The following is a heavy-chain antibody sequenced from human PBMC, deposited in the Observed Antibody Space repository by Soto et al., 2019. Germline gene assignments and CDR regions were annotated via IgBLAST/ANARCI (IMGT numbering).Heavy chain of an antibody. V-gene: IGHV3-30-3*01. D-gene: IGHD2-2*02. J-gene: IGHJ2*01. CDR2: ISYDGNNK. CDR1: GFSFDRNS. CDR3: ARVTVVPAAIPHELRNWYFDL. Sequence: QVQLVDSGGGVVQPGRSLRLSCVASGFSFDRNSMHWVRQAPGKGLEWVALISYDGNNKDYAESVRGRFTVSRDNCKKKMYLQMNSLRPEDTAMYFCARVTVVPAAIPHELRNWYFDLWGRGTLVSVSS.